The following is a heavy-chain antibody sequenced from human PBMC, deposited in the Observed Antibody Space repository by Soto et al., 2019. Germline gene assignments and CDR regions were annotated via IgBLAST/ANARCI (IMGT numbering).Heavy chain of an antibody. Sequence: SETLSLTCTVSGGSISSGGYYWSWIRQHPGKGLEWIGYIYYSGSTYYNPSLKSRVTISVDTSKNQFSLELSSVTAADAAVYYCARDRIAARRGCWFDPWGQGTLVTVSS. CDR1: GGSISSGGYY. D-gene: IGHD6-6*01. V-gene: IGHV4-31*03. CDR2: IYYSGST. J-gene: IGHJ5*02. CDR3: ARDRIAARRGCWFDP.